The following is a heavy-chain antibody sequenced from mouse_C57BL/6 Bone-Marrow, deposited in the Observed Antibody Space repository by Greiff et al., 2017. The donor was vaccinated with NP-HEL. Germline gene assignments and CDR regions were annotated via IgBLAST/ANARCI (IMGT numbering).Heavy chain of an antibody. CDR2: IDPANGNT. CDR3: ACITTVVAPYWYFDV. CDR1: GFNIKNTY. Sequence: EVQLQQSVAELVRPGASVKLSCTASGFNIKNTYMHWVKQRPEQGLEWIGRIDPANGNTKYAPKFQGKATITADTSSNTAYLQLSSLTSEDTAIYYCACITTVVAPYWYFDVWGTGTTVTVSS. J-gene: IGHJ1*03. V-gene: IGHV14-3*01. D-gene: IGHD1-1*01.